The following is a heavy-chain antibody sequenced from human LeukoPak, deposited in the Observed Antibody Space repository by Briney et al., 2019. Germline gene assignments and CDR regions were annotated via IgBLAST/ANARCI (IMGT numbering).Heavy chain of an antibody. Sequence: PSETLSLTCTVSGGSISNFYWSWIRQPAGKTLEWIGRIYSSGSTNYNPSLKSRVTMSLDTSKNQFSLKLSSVTAAGTAVYFCARETTGAGTARPFDYWGQGTLVTVSS. CDR2: IYSSGST. D-gene: IGHD6-13*01. CDR1: GGSISNFY. CDR3: ARETTGAGTARPFDY. J-gene: IGHJ4*02. V-gene: IGHV4-4*07.